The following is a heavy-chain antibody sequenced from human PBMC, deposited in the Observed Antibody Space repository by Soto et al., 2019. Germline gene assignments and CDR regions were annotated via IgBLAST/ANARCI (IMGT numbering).Heavy chain of an antibody. CDR3: AHDSSGWTHDAFDI. D-gene: IGHD3-22*01. J-gene: IGHJ3*02. Sequence: SVKVSCKVSGYTLTELSMHWVRQAPGQGLEWMGRIIPILGIANYAQKFQGRVTITADKSTSTAYMELSSLRSEDTAVYYCAHDSSGWTHDAFDIWGQGTMVTVSS. V-gene: IGHV1-69*02. CDR1: GYTLTELS. CDR2: IIPILGIA.